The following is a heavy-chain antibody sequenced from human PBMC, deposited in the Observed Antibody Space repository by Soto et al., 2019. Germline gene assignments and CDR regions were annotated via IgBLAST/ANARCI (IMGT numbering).Heavy chain of an antibody. CDR2: IYYSGST. V-gene: IGHV4-31*02. J-gene: IGHJ4*02. CDR3: ARDGYSSSAEGLDYFDY. D-gene: IGHD6-6*01. Sequence: SETLSLTCTVSGGSISSGGYYWSWIRQHPGKGLEWIGYIYYSGSTYYNPSLKSRVTISVDTSKNQFSLKLSSVTAADTAVYYCARDGYSSSAEGLDYFDYGGQGTLVTVS. CDR1: GGSISSGGYY.